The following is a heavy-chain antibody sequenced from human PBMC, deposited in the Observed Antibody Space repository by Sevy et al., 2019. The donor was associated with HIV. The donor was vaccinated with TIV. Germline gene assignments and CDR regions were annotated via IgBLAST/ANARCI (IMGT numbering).Heavy chain of an antibody. V-gene: IGHV3-53*01. D-gene: IGHD1-26*01. CDR1: GFVVSDNH. Sequence: GGSLRLSCAASGFVVSDNHMNWVRQAPGKGLEWVSVINKDDRTFYIDSVKGRFTISRDNSRNILYLQMNGLRAEDTAIYYCGTSSHKWGEHGFDIWGQGTMVTVSS. CDR3: GTSSHKWGEHGFDI. J-gene: IGHJ3*02. CDR2: INKDDRT.